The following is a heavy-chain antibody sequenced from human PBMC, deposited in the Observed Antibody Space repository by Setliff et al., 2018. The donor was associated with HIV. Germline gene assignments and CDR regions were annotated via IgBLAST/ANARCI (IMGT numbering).Heavy chain of an antibody. CDR2: IYHSGST. CDR1: DYSISSGYY. CDR3: ARNPHYFDRSGSYSWFYFDF. Sequence: SETLSLTCAVSDYSISSGYYWGWIRQPPGKGLEWIGGIYHSGSTIYNSSLKTRVTISVDTSKNHFSLRLSSVSAADTAVYYCARNPHYFDRSGSYSWFYFDFWGQGALVTVSS. V-gene: IGHV4-38-2*01. D-gene: IGHD3-22*01. J-gene: IGHJ4*02.